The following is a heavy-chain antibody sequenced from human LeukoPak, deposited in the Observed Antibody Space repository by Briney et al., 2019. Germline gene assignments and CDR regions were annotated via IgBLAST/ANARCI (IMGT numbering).Heavy chain of an antibody. V-gene: IGHV3-30*02. J-gene: IGHJ4*02. CDR3: AKGRYYDSRSFSDY. CDR1: GFTFSSYG. Sequence: GGSLRLSCAASGFTFSSYGMHWVRQAPGKGLEWVAFIRYDGSNEYYADSVRGRFTISRDNSKKTLYVQMNGLRAEDTAVYYCAKGRYYDSRSFSDYWGLGTLVTVSS. D-gene: IGHD3-22*01. CDR2: IRYDGSNE.